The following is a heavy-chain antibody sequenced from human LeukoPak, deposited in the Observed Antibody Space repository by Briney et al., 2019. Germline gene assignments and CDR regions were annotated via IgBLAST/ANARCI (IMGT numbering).Heavy chain of an antibody. V-gene: IGHV4-4*02. CDR2: IEHSGST. J-gene: IGHJ4*02. Sequence: SETLSLTCAVSGGSISSTKWWSWVRQPPGKGLEWIGEIEHSGSTNSNPSLKSRVTISIDKSKNQFSPKLSSVTAADTAVYYCARGQVVSTFDYWGQGTLVTVSS. CDR1: GGSISSTKW. CDR3: ARGQVVSTFDY. D-gene: IGHD3-22*01.